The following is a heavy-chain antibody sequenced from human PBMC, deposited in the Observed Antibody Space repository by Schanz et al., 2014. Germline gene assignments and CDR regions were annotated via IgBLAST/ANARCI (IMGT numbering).Heavy chain of an antibody. CDR2: INPSGGST. CDR1: GYTFTTYY. V-gene: IGHV1-46*01. Sequence: QVQLLQSGAEVKKPGASMKVSCKASGYTFTTYYMLWVRQAPGQGLEWMGIINPSGGSTRYGQKFQGRITVTTDTSTSTVYLELSSLRSEDTAVYYCATGKGDILTGRYWGQGTLVTVAS. CDR3: ATGKGDILTGRY. D-gene: IGHD3-9*01. J-gene: IGHJ4*02.